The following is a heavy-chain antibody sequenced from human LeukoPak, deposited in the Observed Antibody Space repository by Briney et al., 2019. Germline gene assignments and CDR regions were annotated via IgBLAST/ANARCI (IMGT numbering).Heavy chain of an antibody. CDR2: IANDGRDK. Sequence: GGSLRLSCGASGFTFSSHGMHWVRQAPGKGLEWVAVIANDGRDKKYADSVKGRFTISRDNSKNTLYLQMNSLRAEDTAVYYCAKDGRVAAAAYYFDYWGQGTLATVSS. J-gene: IGHJ4*02. V-gene: IGHV3-30*18. CDR3: AKDGRVAAAAYYFDY. CDR1: GFTFSSHG. D-gene: IGHD6-13*01.